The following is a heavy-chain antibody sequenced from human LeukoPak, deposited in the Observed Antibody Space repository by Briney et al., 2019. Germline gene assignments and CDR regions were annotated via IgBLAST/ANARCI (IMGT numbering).Heavy chain of an antibody. CDR1: GYTFTSYG. J-gene: IGHJ3*02. V-gene: IGHV1-18*01. CDR2: ISAYNGNT. D-gene: IGHD7-27*01. Sequence: GASVKVSCKASGYTFTSYGISWVRQAPGQGLEWMGWISAYNGNTNYAQKLQGRVTMTTDTSTSTAYMELRSLRSDDTAVYYCARRTGDGWGDEDAFDIWGQGTMVTVSS. CDR3: ARRTGDGWGDEDAFDI.